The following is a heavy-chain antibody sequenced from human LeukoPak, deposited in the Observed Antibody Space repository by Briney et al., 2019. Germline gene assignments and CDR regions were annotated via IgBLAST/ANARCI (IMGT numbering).Heavy chain of an antibody. V-gene: IGHV1-69*04. CDR1: GGTFSSYA. CDR3: ASAVAAPDQDPPFDY. Sequence: SVKVSCKASGGTFSSYAISWVRQAPGQGLEWMGRIIPILGIANYAQKFQGRVTITADKSTSTAYMELSSLRSEDTAVYYCASAVAAPDQDPPFDYWGQGTLVTVSS. CDR2: IIPILGIA. D-gene: IGHD6-25*01. J-gene: IGHJ4*02.